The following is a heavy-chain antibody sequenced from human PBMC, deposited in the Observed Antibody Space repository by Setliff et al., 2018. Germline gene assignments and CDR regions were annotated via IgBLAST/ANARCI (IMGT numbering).Heavy chain of an antibody. J-gene: IGHJ5*02. D-gene: IGHD3-16*01. CDR1: GYTFTSYD. V-gene: IGHV1-2*02. CDR3: ARDGISWLMWFDP. CDR2: INPNSGGT. Sequence: ASVKVFCKTSGYTFTSYDINWVRQATGRGLEWMGWINPNSGGTNYAQKFQGRVTMTRDTSISTAYMELSSLRSDDTAVYYCARDGISWLMWFDPWGQGTLVTVSS.